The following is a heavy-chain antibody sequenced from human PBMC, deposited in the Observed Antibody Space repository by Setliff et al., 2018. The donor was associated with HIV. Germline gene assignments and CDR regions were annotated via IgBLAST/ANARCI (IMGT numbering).Heavy chain of an antibody. D-gene: IGHD3-22*01. J-gene: IGHJ3*02. CDR1: GASIRGHY. CDR3: ARSLVPSGYYYGRHAFDI. Sequence: PSETLSLTCSVSGASIRGHYWSWIRQSPGKGLEWIGNIDYSGNTNYKPSFKSRVTISVDTSKKQFSLRVNAVTAADTAVYSCARSLVPSGYYYGRHAFDIWGQGTKVTVSS. V-gene: IGHV4-59*08. CDR2: IDYSGNT.